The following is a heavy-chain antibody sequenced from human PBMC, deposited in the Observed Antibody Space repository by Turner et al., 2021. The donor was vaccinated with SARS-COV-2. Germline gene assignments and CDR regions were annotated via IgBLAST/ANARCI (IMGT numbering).Heavy chain of an antibody. CDR3: ARDSGDFDY. V-gene: IGHV3-30-3*01. Sequence: QVQLVESGGGVVQPGRSLRLSCAASGFTFSSYVMHWVRQAPGKGLEWVAVISYDGSNKYYADSVKGRFTISRDNSKNTLYLQMNSLRAEDTAVYYCARDSGDFDYWGQEPWSPSPQ. CDR2: ISYDGSNK. D-gene: IGHD3-10*01. J-gene: IGHJ4*01. CDR1: GFTFSSYV.